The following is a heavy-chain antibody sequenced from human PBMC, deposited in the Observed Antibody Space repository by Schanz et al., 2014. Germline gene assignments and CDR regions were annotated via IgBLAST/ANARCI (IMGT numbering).Heavy chain of an antibody. CDR2: VSRSTPDI. J-gene: IGHJ4*02. CDR1: GFSVGNKY. Sequence: EVQLVESGGGLVQPGGSLRLSCAASGFSVGNKYMNWVRQAPGKGLEWVSYVSRSTPDIYYADSVKGRFTMSRDNAKNSVFLQMNSLRAEDTAVYYCARGGPAYYFDDWGQGTLVTVSS. V-gene: IGHV3-48*01. CDR3: ARGGPAYYFDD.